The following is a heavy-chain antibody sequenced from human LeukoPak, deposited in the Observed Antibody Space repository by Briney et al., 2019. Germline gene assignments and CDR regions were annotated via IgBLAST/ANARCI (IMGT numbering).Heavy chain of an antibody. CDR1: GYTFVDYF. D-gene: IGHD7-27*01. CDR2: INANSGGT. CDR3: ARDVSSTSNWGFDY. Sequence: ASVKVSCKTSGYTFVDYFIHWVRQAPGQGLEWMGRINANSGGTEYEQKFQGRVTMTRDTSISTAYVEVNWLISDDTAIYYCARDVSSTSNWGFDYWGQGTLVTVSS. V-gene: IGHV1-2*06. J-gene: IGHJ4*02.